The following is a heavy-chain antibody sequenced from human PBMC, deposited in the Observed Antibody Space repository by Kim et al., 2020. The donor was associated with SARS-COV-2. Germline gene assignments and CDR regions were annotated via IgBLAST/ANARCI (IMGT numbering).Heavy chain of an antibody. V-gene: IGHV3-21*01. CDR1: GFTFSSYS. J-gene: IGHJ6*02. Sequence: GGSLRLSCAASGFTFSSYSMNWVRQAPGKGLEWVSSISSSSSSIYYADSVKGRFTISRDNAKNSLYLQMNSLRAEDTAVYYCARDGGLTIFGLVTADYDMDVWGQGTTVTVSS. D-gene: IGHD3-3*01. CDR2: ISSSSSSI. CDR3: ARDGGLTIFGLVTADYDMDV.